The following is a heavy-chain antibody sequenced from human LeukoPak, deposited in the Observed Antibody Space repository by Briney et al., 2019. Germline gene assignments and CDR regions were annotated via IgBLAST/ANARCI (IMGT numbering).Heavy chain of an antibody. Sequence: GGSLRLSCAASGFTFDDYAMHWVRQAPGKGLVWVSRINSDGSSTSYADSVKGRFTISRDNAKNTLYLQMNSLRAEDTAVYYCARVRGTYFDYWGQGTLVTVSS. D-gene: IGHD3-16*01. CDR2: INSDGSST. J-gene: IGHJ4*02. V-gene: IGHV3-74*01. CDR3: ARVRGTYFDY. CDR1: GFTFDDYA.